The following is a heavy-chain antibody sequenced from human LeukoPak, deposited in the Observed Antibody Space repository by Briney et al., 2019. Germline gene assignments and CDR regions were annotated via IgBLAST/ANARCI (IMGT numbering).Heavy chain of an antibody. V-gene: IGHV1-46*01. CDR1: GYTFTSYY. D-gene: IGHD3-16*01. J-gene: IGHJ4*02. Sequence: ASVKVSCKASGYTFTSYYMHWVRQAPGQGLEWMGIINPSGGSTSYAQKFQGRVTMTRDTSTSTVYMELSSLRFEDTAVYHCARDSGYDYVWGSYWASLNGYFDYWGQGTLVTVSS. CDR2: INPSGGST. CDR3: ARDSGYDYVWGSYWASLNGYFDY.